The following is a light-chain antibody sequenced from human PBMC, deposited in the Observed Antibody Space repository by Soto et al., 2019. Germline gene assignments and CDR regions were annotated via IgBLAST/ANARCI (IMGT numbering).Light chain of an antibody. CDR2: AAS. J-gene: IGKJ1*01. CDR3: QQYYSYPWT. Sequence: ATRMTQSPSSLSASTGDRVTITCRASQGISSYLAWYQQKPGKAPKLLLYAASTLQSGVPSRFRGSGSGTDFTLTISCLQTEDFATDYCQQYYSYPWTFGQGTKVEIK. V-gene: IGKV1-8*01. CDR1: QGISSY.